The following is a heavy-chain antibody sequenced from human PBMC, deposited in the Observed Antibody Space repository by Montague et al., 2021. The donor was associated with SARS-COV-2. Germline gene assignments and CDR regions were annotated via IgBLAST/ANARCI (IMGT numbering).Heavy chain of an antibody. CDR3: ARVDSSGPGEY. CDR2: ISDSGST. D-gene: IGHD3-22*01. V-gene: IGHV4-59*08. J-gene: IGHJ4*02. CDR1: GGSLNNYF. Sequence: SETLSLTCTVSGGSLNNYFWSWIRQPPGKGLEWVGYISDSGSTKSNPSLQSRVTISVDTARNQFSLKLPSVTAADTAFYYCARVDSSGPGEYWGQGILVSVSS.